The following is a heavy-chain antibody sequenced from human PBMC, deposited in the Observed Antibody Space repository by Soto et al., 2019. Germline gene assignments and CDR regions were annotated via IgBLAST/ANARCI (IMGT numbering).Heavy chain of an antibody. J-gene: IGHJ4*02. CDR2: ISGYNGNT. Sequence: ASVKVSCKASGYTFSIYCISWVRQAPGQGLEWMGWISGYNGNTNYAQKLQGRVTMTSDTSTSTAYMGLRSLRSDDTAVYYCAREARYCSGGSCYSVDYWGQGTLVTVSS. CDR3: AREARYCSGGSCYSVDY. D-gene: IGHD2-15*01. V-gene: IGHV1-18*01. CDR1: GYTFSIYC.